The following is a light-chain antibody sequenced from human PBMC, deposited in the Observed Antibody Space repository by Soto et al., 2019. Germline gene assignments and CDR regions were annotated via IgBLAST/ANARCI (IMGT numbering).Light chain of an antibody. CDR1: SSDVGGYNY. CDR3: SSYTISNTLV. V-gene: IGLV2-14*01. Sequence: QSALTQPASVSGSPGQPITISCTGTSSDVGGYNYVSWYQQYPGKAPKLMIYDVSNRPSGVSNRFSGSKSGNTASLTISGLQAEDEADYYCSSYTISNTLVFGSGTKLTVL. CDR2: DVS. J-gene: IGLJ1*01.